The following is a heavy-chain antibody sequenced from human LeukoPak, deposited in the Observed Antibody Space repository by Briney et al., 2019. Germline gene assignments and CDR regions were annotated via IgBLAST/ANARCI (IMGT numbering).Heavy chain of an antibody. CDR3: AKGYYGSGSYDY. D-gene: IGHD3-10*01. Sequence: PGGSLSLSCAASGFTLSTYWMSWVRQAPGKGLGWVANIKQDGSTEYFVDSVKGRFTISRDNAKNSLYLQMNSLRAEDTAVYYCAKGYYGSGSYDYWGQGTLVTVSS. V-gene: IGHV3-7*01. CDR2: IKQDGSTE. CDR1: GFTLSTYW. J-gene: IGHJ4*02.